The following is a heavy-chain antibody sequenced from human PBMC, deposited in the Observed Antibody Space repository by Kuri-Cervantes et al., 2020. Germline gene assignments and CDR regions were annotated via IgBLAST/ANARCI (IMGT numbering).Heavy chain of an antibody. J-gene: IGHJ3*02. V-gene: IGHV3-33*01. CDR1: GFTFSSYG. D-gene: IGHD1-26*01. CDR2: IWYDGSNK. Sequence: GESLKISCAASGFTFSSYGMHWVRQAPGKGLEWVAVIWYDGSNKYYAGSVKGRFTISRDNSKNTLYLQMNSLRAEDTAVYYCARDGELLGKDAFDIWGQGTMVTVSS. CDR3: ARDGELLGKDAFDI.